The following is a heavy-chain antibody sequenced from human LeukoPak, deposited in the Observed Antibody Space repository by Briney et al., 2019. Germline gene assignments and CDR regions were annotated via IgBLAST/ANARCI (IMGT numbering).Heavy chain of an antibody. CDR3: ASSGSSAFDI. CDR2: IYYSGST. V-gene: IGHV4-39*01. CDR1: GGSISSSSYY. Sequence: PSETLSLTCTVSGGSISSSSYYWGWIRQPPGKGLEWIGSIYYSGSTYYNPSLKSRVTISVDTSKNQFSLKLSSVTAADTAVYYCASSGSSAFDIWGQGTMVTVSS. J-gene: IGHJ3*02. D-gene: IGHD1-26*01.